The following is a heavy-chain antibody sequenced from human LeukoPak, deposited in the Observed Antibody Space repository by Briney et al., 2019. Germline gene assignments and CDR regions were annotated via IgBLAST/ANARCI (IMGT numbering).Heavy chain of an antibody. CDR3: ARLTGAYYLFDY. CDR2: IYHSGST. J-gene: IGHJ4*02. D-gene: IGHD2/OR15-2a*01. V-gene: IGHV4-38-2*01. CDR1: GYSISSGHY. Sequence: PSQTLFLTCAVSGYSISSGHYWGWIRQPPGKGLEWIGSIYHSGSTYYNPSLKSRVTISVDTSKNQFSLKLSSVTAADTAVYYCARLTGAYYLFDYWGQGTLVTVSS.